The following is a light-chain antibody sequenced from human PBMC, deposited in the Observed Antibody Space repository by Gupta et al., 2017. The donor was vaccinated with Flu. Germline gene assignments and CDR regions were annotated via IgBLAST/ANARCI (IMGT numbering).Light chain of an antibody. V-gene: IGLV1-47*01. Sequence: QSVLTPPPSASGTPGQWVTSSCSGCSSNIGRNYVYWYQQLPGAVPKVLIYRNKQRPSGATDRISGAKSGISASLSISGRRSEDEAEYYCAAWDDSLSVWVFGGGTKLTVL. CDR1: SSNIGRNY. J-gene: IGLJ3*02. CDR2: RNK. CDR3: AAWDDSLSVWV.